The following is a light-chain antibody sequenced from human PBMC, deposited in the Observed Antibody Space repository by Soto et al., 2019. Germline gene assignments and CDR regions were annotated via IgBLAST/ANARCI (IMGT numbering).Light chain of an antibody. J-gene: IGLJ1*01. Sequence: QSALTQPASVSGSPGQSITISCTGTSSDVGGYNYVSWYQQHPGKAPKLMIYEVSNRPSGVSNRFSGSKSGNTASLTISGLQAEDEADYYCSSYTSSSIDDVFGTGTKLTAL. CDR1: SSDVGGYNY. CDR3: SSYTSSSIDDV. CDR2: EVS. V-gene: IGLV2-14*01.